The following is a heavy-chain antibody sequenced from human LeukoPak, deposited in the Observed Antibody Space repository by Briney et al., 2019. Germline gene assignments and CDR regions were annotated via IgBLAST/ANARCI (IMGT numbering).Heavy chain of an antibody. CDR1: GFTVGSNY. Sequence: GGSLRLSCAASGFTVGSNYMSWVRQAPGKGLEWVSVIYSGGSTYYVDSVKGRFTISRDNAKNSLYLQMNSLRAEDTALYYCAKDTVSDYYDSSGYYGGFDYWGQGTLVTVSS. J-gene: IGHJ4*02. CDR3: AKDTVSDYYDSSGYYGGFDY. V-gene: IGHV3-53*05. CDR2: IYSGGST. D-gene: IGHD3-22*01.